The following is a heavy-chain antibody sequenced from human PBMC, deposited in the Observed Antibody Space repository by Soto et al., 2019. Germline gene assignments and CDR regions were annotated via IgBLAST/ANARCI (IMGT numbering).Heavy chain of an antibody. D-gene: IGHD3-22*01. Sequence: DSVKVSCKASGYTFPSYGISWVRQAPGQGLEWMGWISAYNGNTNYAQKLQGRVTMTTDTSTSTAYMELRSLRSDDTAVYYCARDSDYYDSSGYYRSPFDYWGQGTLVTVSS. CDR1: GYTFPSYG. V-gene: IGHV1-18*01. J-gene: IGHJ4*02. CDR3: ARDSDYYDSSGYYRSPFDY. CDR2: ISAYNGNT.